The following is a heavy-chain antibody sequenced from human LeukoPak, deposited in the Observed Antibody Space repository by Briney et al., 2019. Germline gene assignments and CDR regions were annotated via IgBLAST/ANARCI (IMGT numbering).Heavy chain of an antibody. J-gene: IGHJ4*02. CDR3: AKGYYDSSGYQTGLDY. Sequence: GRSLRLSCAASGFTFDDYAMHWVRQAPGKGLEWVSGISWNSGSIGYADSVKGRFTISRDNAKNSLYLQMNSLRAEDTALYYSAKGYYDSSGYQTGLDYWGQGTLVTVSS. D-gene: IGHD3-22*01. CDR1: GFTFDDYA. CDR2: ISWNSGSI. V-gene: IGHV3-9*01.